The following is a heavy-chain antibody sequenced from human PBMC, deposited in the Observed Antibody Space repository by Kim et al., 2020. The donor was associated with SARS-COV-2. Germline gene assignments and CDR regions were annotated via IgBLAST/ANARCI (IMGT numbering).Heavy chain of an antibody. D-gene: IGHD2-15*01. Sequence: YEADSVEGQFSISQAKSKNTLYLKMKSLRAADTAVYYCAKDRSVGYNAFDCWGQGTLVTASS. CDR3: AKDRSVGYNAFDC. J-gene: IGHJ4*02. V-gene: IGHV3-30*02.